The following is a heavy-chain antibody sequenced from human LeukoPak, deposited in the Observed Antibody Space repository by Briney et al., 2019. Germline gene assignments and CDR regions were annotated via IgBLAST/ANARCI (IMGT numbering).Heavy chain of an antibody. Sequence: PGGSLRLSCAASGFTFSSYWMHWVRQAPGKGLVWVSRINSDGSSTSYADSVKGRFTISRDNAKNTLYLQMNSLRVEDTAVYYCARIQKYYYGSGSYLLFDYWGQGTLVTVSS. D-gene: IGHD3-10*01. V-gene: IGHV3-74*01. CDR3: ARIQKYYYGSGSYLLFDY. CDR2: INSDGSST. CDR1: GFTFSSYW. J-gene: IGHJ4*02.